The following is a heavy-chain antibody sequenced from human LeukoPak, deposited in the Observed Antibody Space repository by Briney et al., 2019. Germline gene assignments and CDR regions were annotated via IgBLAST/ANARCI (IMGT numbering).Heavy chain of an antibody. CDR2: IYTSGSP. Sequence: SQTLSLTCTVSGGSISSGNYYWSWIRQSAGKGLEWIGRIYTSGSPNYNPSLKSRVTISLDTSKNQFSLKLSSVTAADTTIYYCARGPLPQTYYYYMDVWGKGTTVTISS. CDR1: GGSISSGNYY. V-gene: IGHV4-61*02. J-gene: IGHJ6*03. CDR3: ARGPLPQTYYYYMDV.